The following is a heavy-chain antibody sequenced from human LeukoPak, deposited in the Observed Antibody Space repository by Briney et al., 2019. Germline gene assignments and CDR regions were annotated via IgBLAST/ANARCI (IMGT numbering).Heavy chain of an antibody. Sequence: GGSLRLSCAASGFTFGTSAMSWVRQAPGKGPEWVSTFGRSGSDTYYSDSVKGRFTIFRDNSKNTLYLQMNSLRDEDTAVYYCAKGSLGSWYYFDYWGRGTLVTVSS. CDR2: FGRSGSDT. J-gene: IGHJ4*02. CDR3: AKGSLGSWYYFDY. D-gene: IGHD6-13*01. CDR1: GFTFGTSA. V-gene: IGHV3-23*01.